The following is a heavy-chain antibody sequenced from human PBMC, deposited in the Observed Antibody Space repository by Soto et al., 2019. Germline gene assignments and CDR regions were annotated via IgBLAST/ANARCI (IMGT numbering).Heavy chain of an antibody. Sequence: PSETLSLTCTVSGGSISSGGYYWSWIRQHPGKGLEWIGYIYYSGSTYYNPPLKSRLTISLDTSKNQFSLKLNSVTAADTAVYYCARGIVVNGGSYYGPNVWGQGTTVTVSS. CDR1: GGSISSGGYY. V-gene: IGHV4-31*03. CDR2: IYYSGST. D-gene: IGHD2-21*01. J-gene: IGHJ6*02. CDR3: ARGIVVNGGSYYGPNV.